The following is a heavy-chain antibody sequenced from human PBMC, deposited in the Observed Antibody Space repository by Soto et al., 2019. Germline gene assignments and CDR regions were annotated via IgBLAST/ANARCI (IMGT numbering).Heavy chain of an antibody. J-gene: IGHJ5*02. CDR2: IYHSGST. CDR3: ARVPDR. CDR1: GGSISGSSYY. Sequence: SETLSLTCTVSGGSISGSSYYWGWIRQPPGKGLEWIGYIYHSGSTYYNPSLKSRVTISVDRSKNQFSLKLSSVTAADTAVYYCARVPDRWGQGTLVIVSS. D-gene: IGHD2-2*01. V-gene: IGHV4-30-2*01.